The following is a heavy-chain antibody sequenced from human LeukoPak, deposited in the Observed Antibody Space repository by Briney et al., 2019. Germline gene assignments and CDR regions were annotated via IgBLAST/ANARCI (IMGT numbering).Heavy chain of an antibody. J-gene: IGHJ4*02. V-gene: IGHV3-7*01. D-gene: IGHD5-18*01. Sequence: GGFLRLSCAVSGSTFSGYWMAWVRQVPGKEPEWVANINLDGGATYYVDSVKGRFTIYRDKATHSLFLQMNSLRAEDTAVYYCATSPVYSYGHPYYFDYWGQGTLVTVSS. CDR1: GSTFSGYW. CDR3: ATSPVYSYGHPYYFDY. CDR2: INLDGGAT.